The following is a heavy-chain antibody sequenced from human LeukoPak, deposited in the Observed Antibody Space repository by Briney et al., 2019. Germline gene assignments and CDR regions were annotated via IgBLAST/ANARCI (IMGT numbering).Heavy chain of an antibody. D-gene: IGHD3-3*01. J-gene: IGHJ6*03. V-gene: IGHV4-59*01. CDR2: MYYSGMT. CDR1: DVSFSNYY. Sequence: SETLSLTCTVSDVSFSNYYWSWIRQPPGKGLEWIGYMYYSGMTNYSPSFKSRVTMSIDTSKNQFSLKLSSVTAADTAVYYCASLGLGTYDFWSGYPYYYYYMDVWGKGTTVTVSS. CDR3: ASLGLGTYDFWSGYPYYYYYMDV.